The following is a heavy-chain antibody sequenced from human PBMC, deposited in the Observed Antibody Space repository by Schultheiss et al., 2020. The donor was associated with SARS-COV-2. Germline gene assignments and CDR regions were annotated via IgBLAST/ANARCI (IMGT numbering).Heavy chain of an antibody. CDR2: ISAYNGNT. J-gene: IGHJ2*01. V-gene: IGHV1-18*04. CDR3: ARDRYDFWSCYVSYWYFDL. Sequence: ASVKVSCKASGYTFTSYDMNWVRQAPGQGLEWMGWISAYNGNTNYAQKLQGRVTMTTDTSTSTAYMELRSLRSDDTAVYYCARDRYDFWSCYVSYWYFDLWGRGTLVTVSS. D-gene: IGHD3-3*01. CDR1: GYTFTSYD.